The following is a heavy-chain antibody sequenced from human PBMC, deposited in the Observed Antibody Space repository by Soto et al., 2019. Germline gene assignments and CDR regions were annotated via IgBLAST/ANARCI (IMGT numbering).Heavy chain of an antibody. CDR1: GGTFSSYA. CDR3: ARDTLYGGYYGMDV. J-gene: IGHJ6*02. Sequence: ASVKVSCKASGGTFSSYAISWVRQAPGQGLEWMGGIIPIFGTANYAQKFQGRVTITADKSTSTAYMELSSLRSEDTAAYYCARDTLYGGYYGMDVWGQGTTVTVSS. CDR2: IIPIFGTA. V-gene: IGHV1-69*06. D-gene: IGHD4-17*01.